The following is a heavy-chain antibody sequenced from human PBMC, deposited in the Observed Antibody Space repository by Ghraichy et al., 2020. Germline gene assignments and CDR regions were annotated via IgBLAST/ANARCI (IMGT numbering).Heavy chain of an antibody. CDR2: IYYSGST. V-gene: IGHV4-39*01. CDR1: GGSISSSSYY. CDR3: ARLDTAAAGPYDY. J-gene: IGHJ4*02. Sequence: GSLRLSCTVSGGSISSSSYYWGWIRQPPGKGLEWIGSIYYSGSTYYNPSLKSRVTISVDTSKNQFSLKLSSVTAADTAVYYCARLDTAAAGPYDYWGQGTLVTVSS. D-gene: IGHD6-13*01.